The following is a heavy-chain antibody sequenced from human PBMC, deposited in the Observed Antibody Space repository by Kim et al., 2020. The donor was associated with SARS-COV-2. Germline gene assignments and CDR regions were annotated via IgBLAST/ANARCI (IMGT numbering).Heavy chain of an antibody. V-gene: IGHV3-33*01. CDR3: ARLGGTTIDY. D-gene: IGHD4-17*01. J-gene: IGHJ4*02. Sequence: SKKYYGDSVKGRFTISRDNSRNILYLQMNNLGAEDPAVYYCARLGGTTIDYWGQGTLVTVSS. CDR2: SKK.